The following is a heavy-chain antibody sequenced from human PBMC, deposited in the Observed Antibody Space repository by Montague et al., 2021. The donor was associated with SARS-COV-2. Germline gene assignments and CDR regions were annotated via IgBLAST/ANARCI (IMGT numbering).Heavy chain of an antibody. CDR3: AHKGRSVWSGAVDY. CDR2: IYWDDDK. V-gene: IGHV2-5*02. D-gene: IGHD3-3*01. Sequence: PALVKPTQTLTLTCTFSGFSLSTSGVGLGWIRQPPGKALEWLALIYWDDDKRYSPSLKSRLTITKDTSKNQVVLTMTNMDPVDTATYFCAHKGRSVWSGAVDYWGQGSRVTVCS. CDR1: GFSLSTSGVG. J-gene: IGHJ4*02.